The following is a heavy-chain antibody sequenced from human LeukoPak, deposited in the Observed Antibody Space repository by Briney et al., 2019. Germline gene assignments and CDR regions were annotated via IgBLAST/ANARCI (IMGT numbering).Heavy chain of an antibody. CDR1: GFTFTSYS. J-gene: IGHJ4*02. Sequence: GGSLRLSCAASGFTFTSYSMNWVRQAPGKGLEWVAVISYDGSNKYYADSVKGRFTISRDNSKNTLYLQMNSLRAEDTAVYYCARDSGVLRYFDWSWFDYWGQGTLVTVSS. CDR2: ISYDGSNK. V-gene: IGHV3-30-3*01. CDR3: ARDSGVLRYFDWSWFDY. D-gene: IGHD3-9*01.